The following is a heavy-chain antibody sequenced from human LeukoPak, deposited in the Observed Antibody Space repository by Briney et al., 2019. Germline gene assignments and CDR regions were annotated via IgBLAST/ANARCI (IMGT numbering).Heavy chain of an antibody. V-gene: IGHV4-39*01. CDR1: GGSISSGGYY. D-gene: IGHD3-22*01. J-gene: IGHJ5*02. Sequence: PSQTLSLTCTVSGGSISSGGYYWGWIRQPPGTGLEWIGSIYYSGSTYYNPSLKSRVTISVDTSKNQFSLKLSSVTAADTAVYYCARRSYYDSSGYYYVRNWFDPWGQGTLVTVSS. CDR2: IYYSGST. CDR3: ARRSYYDSSGYYYVRNWFDP.